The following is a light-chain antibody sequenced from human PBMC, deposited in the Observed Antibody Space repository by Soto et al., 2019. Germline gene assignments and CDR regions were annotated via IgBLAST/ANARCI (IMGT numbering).Light chain of an antibody. CDR2: AAS. CDR3: QRYGTSFS. Sequence: EIVWTQSPGTLSLSPGDRATLSCRASQSVYNNYLAWYQQKPGQAPRLLIYAASARFTGIPDRFSGSGSGTEVTITLSRLEPEVCAVYYCQRYGTSFSFDGGTKVEIK. V-gene: IGKV3-20*01. J-gene: IGKJ4*01. CDR1: QSVYNNY.